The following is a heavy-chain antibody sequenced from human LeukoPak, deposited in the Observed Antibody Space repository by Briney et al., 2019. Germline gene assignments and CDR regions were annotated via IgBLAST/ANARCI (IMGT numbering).Heavy chain of an antibody. CDR3: ARERGTVVPAAMGFKWFDP. J-gene: IGHJ5*02. CDR2: IYYTGST. CDR1: GGSISTYY. D-gene: IGHD2-2*01. Sequence: SETLSLTCTVSGGSISTYYWSWIRQPPGKGLEWIGYIYYTGSTSYNPSLKSRVTMSLDASKNQFSLELNSVTPADTAVYYCARERGTVVPAAMGFKWFDPWGQGTLVTVSS. V-gene: IGHV4-59*01.